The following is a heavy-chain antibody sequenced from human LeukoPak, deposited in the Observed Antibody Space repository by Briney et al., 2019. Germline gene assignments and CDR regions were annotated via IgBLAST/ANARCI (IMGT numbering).Heavy chain of an antibody. J-gene: IGHJ6*02. D-gene: IGHD6-6*01. CDR2: ISAYNGNT. CDR3: ARISKTQGIVARPSWYYGMDV. CDR1: GYTFTSYG. Sequence: GASVKVSCKASGYTFTSYGISWVRQAPGQGLEWMGWISAYNGNTNYAQKLQGRVTMTTDTSTSTAYMELRSLRSDDTAVYYCARISKTQGIVARPSWYYGMDVWGQGTTVTVSS. V-gene: IGHV1-18*01.